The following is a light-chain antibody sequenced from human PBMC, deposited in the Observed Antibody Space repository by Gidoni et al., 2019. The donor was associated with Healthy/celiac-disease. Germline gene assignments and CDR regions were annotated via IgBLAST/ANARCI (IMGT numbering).Light chain of an antibody. V-gene: IGLV3-21*02. CDR2: DDS. CDR1: NIGSKS. J-gene: IGLJ2*01. CDR3: QVWDSSSDLVV. Sequence: SSVLTQPPSASVAPGQPARITCGGNNIGSKSVHWYQQKPGQAPVLVVYDDSDRPSGIPERFSGSNSGNTATLTISRVEAGDEADYYCQVWDSSSDLVVFGGGTKLTVL.